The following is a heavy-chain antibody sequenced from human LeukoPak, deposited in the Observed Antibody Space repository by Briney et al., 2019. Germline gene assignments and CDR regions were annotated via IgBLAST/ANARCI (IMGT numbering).Heavy chain of an antibody. Sequence: GGSLRLSCAASGFTFDDYAMHWDRQAPGKGLEWVSGISWNSGSIGYADSVKGRFTISRDNAKNSLYLQMNSLRAEDTALYYCAKDSVGGSYFDYWGQGTLVTVSS. CDR1: GFTFDDYA. CDR2: ISWNSGSI. V-gene: IGHV3-9*01. J-gene: IGHJ4*02. CDR3: AKDSVGGSYFDY. D-gene: IGHD1-26*01.